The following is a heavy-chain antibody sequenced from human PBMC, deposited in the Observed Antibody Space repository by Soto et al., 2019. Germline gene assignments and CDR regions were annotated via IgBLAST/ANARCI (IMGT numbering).Heavy chain of an antibody. CDR3: ARDGDRGGFYFYYYLDV. CDR1: GFTFSNYN. J-gene: IGHJ6*03. V-gene: IGHV3-48*01. CDR2: INSSSSII. Sequence: GGSLRLSCAASGFTFSNYNMNWVRQAPGKGLEWISYINSSSSIIYYADSVKGRFTISRDNAKNSLYLQMNSLRAEDTAVYYCARDGDRGGFYFYYYLDVWGKGTTVTVSS. D-gene: IGHD4-17*01.